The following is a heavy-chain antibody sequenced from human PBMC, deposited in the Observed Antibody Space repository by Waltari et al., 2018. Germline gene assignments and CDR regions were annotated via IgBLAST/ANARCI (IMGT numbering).Heavy chain of an antibody. Sequence: QVQLQESGPGLVKHSETLSLTCAVSGDSITNGRHSWAWIRQPPGKVLEWIGTIYYTGSTYYTPSLKSRVTISQHMSTNQFSLKLNSVSAADTAVYYCARQLWSGYFDRCDYWGQGTAVTVSS. J-gene: IGHJ4*02. CDR2: IYYTGST. D-gene: IGHD3-3*01. CDR1: GDSITNGRHS. CDR3: ARQLWSGYFDRCDY. V-gene: IGHV4-39*01.